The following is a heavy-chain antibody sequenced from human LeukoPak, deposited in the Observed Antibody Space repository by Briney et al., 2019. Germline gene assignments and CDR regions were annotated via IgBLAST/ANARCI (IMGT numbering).Heavy chain of an antibody. CDR3: ARRGYYFDY. CDR1: GFTFKTHA. J-gene: IGHJ4*02. Sequence: GGSLRLSCAASGFTFKTHAMSWVRQAPGKGLEWVSRIDDSGVIRSYADSVKGRFTISRDNSKMTLTLQMNSLRAEDTAVYFCARRGYYFDYWGQGTLVTVSS. V-gene: IGHV3-23*01. D-gene: IGHD3-10*01. CDR2: IDDSGVIR.